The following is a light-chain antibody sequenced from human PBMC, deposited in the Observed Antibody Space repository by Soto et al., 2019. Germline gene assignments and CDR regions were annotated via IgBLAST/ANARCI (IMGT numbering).Light chain of an antibody. V-gene: IGLV2-14*03. CDR1: SRDVGGYSY. CDR3: SSFTSYSTLV. CDR2: DVN. Sequence: QSALTHPASVSGSPGQSITISCTGTSRDVGGYSYVSWYQQHPGKAPKLMIYDVNNRPSGVSDRFSGSKSGNTASLTISGLQAEDESDYYCSSFTSYSTLVFGGGTKLTVL. J-gene: IGLJ2*01.